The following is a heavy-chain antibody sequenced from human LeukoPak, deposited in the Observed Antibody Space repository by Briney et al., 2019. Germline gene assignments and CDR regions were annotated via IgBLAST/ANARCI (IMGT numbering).Heavy chain of an antibody. J-gene: IGHJ4*02. CDR1: GYTFTGYY. Sequence: RASVKVSCTASGYTFTGYYMHWVRQAPGQGLEWMGCINPNSGGTYYAQRFQDRVTMTRDTSISTAYMELSRLRSDDTAVYYCASGSDISSFYLYYSDYWGQGSLVTVSS. V-gene: IGHV1-2*02. D-gene: IGHD2-21*01. CDR3: ASGSDISSFYLYYSDY. CDR2: INPNSGGT.